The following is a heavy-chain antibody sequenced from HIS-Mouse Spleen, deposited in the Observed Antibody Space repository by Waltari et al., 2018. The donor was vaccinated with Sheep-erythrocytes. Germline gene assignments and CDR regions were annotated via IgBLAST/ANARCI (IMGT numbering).Heavy chain of an antibody. Sequence: EVQLVESGGGLVKPGGSLRLSCAASGFTFSSYSMNWVRQGPGKGLGWVSSISSSSSYIYYADSVKGRFTISRDNAKNSLYLQMNSLRAEDTAVYYCARVASGATFDYWGQGTLVTVSS. CDR3: ARVASGATFDY. V-gene: IGHV3-21*01. D-gene: IGHD1-26*01. J-gene: IGHJ4*02. CDR2: ISSSSSYI. CDR1: GFTFSSYS.